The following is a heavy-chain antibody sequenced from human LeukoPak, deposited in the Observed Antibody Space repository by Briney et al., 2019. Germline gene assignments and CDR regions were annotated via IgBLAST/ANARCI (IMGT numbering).Heavy chain of an antibody. CDR2: ISSGSRTI. CDR1: GFAFSSYS. CDR3: VRESITGHRDFDY. D-gene: IGHD1-20*01. J-gene: IGHJ4*02. Sequence: GGSLRLSCAASGFAFSSYSMNWVRQAPGRGLEWISYISSGSRTIYYADSVEGRFTISRDNGKNSLYLLLTSLRADDTAVYFCVRESITGHRDFDYWGQGTLVTVSS. V-gene: IGHV3-48*01.